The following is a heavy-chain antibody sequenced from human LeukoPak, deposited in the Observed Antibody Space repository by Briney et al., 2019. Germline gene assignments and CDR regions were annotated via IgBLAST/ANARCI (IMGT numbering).Heavy chain of an antibody. J-gene: IGHJ4*02. Sequence: GGSLRLSCAASGFTFSSYGMHWVRQAPGKGLEWVAVIWYDGSNKYYADSVKGRFTISRDNSKNTLHLQMNSLRAEDTAVYYCARDWRQWLVTYYFDYWGQGTLVTVSS. CDR1: GFTFSSYG. CDR2: IWYDGSNK. D-gene: IGHD6-19*01. V-gene: IGHV3-33*01. CDR3: ARDWRQWLVTYYFDY.